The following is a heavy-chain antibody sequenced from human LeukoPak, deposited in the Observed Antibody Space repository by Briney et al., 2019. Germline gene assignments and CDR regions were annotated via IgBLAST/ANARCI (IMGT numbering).Heavy chain of an antibody. Sequence: GASVKVSCKPSRGTFSSYTISWVRQAPGQGLEWMGRIIPILGIANYAQKFQGRVTITADKTTSTAYMELSSLRSEDTAVYYCASNFLEWLSPESDDYWGQGTLVTVSS. CDR2: IIPILGIA. CDR1: RGTFSSYT. V-gene: IGHV1-69*02. CDR3: ASNFLEWLSPESDDY. J-gene: IGHJ4*02. D-gene: IGHD3-3*01.